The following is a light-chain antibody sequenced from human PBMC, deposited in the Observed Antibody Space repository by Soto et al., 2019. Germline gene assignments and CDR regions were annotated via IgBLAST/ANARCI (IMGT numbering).Light chain of an antibody. V-gene: IGKV3-20*01. CDR1: QTISSNY. Sequence: EIVLTQSPGTLSLSPGERPTLSGRASQTISSNYLAWYQQKPGQAPRLLIYGSSSRATGIPDRFSGSGSGTDFILTISRLEAEDFAVYHCQQYAGSLTFGGGTKLEIK. J-gene: IGKJ4*01. CDR2: GSS. CDR3: QQYAGSLT.